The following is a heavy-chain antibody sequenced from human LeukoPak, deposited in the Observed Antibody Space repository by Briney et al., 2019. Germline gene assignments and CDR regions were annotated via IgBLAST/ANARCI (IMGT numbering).Heavy chain of an antibody. CDR1: GGSISSSSYY. CDR2: IYYSGNT. D-gene: IGHD6-19*01. V-gene: IGHV4-39*02. J-gene: IGHJ4*02. CDR3: AREEYSSGWFDY. Sequence: SETLSLTCTVSGGSISSSSYYWGWIRQPPGKGLEWIGSIYYSGNTYYNPSLKSRVTISVDTSKNQFSLKLSSVTAADTAVYYCAREEYSSGWFDYWGQGTLVTVSS.